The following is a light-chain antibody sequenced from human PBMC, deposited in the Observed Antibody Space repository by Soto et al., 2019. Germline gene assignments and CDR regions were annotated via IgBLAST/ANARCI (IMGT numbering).Light chain of an antibody. Sequence: DIQMTQSPSTLSASVGDRVTTTCRASQSISSWLAWYQQKPGKAPKLLIYKASSLESGVPSRFSGSGSGTKFTLTISSLQPDDFATYYCQQYNSYSWTFGQGTKVDIK. CDR1: QSISSW. CDR2: KAS. J-gene: IGKJ1*01. CDR3: QQYNSYSWT. V-gene: IGKV1-5*03.